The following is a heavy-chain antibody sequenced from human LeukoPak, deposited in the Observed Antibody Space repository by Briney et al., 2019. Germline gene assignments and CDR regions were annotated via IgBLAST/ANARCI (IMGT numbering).Heavy chain of an antibody. CDR2: IIPIFGTA. V-gene: IGHV1-69*01. D-gene: IGHD2-2*01. J-gene: IGHJ4*02. CDR3: TRARVPIVVVPAALNY. CDR1: GGTFSSYA. Sequence: SVKVSCKASGGTFSSYAISWVRQAPGQGLEWMGGIIPIFGTANYAQKFQGRVTITADESTSTAYMELSSLRSEDTAVYYCTRARVPIVVVPAALNYWGQGTLVTVSS.